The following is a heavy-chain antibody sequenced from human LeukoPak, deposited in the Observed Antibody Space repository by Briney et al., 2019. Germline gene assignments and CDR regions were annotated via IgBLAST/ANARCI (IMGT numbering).Heavy chain of an antibody. CDR2: ISSSGSTI. CDR3: ARASRYGLGWFDP. CDR1: GSTFSDYY. V-gene: IGHV3-11*01. Sequence: GGSLRLSCAASGSTFSDYYMSWIRQAPGKGLEWVSYISSSGSTIYYADSVKGRFTISRDNAKNSLYLQMNSLRAEDTAVYYCARASRYGLGWFDPWGQGTLVTVSS. J-gene: IGHJ5*02. D-gene: IGHD5-18*01.